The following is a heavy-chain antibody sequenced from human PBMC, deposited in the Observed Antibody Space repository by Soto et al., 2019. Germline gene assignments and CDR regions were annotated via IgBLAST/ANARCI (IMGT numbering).Heavy chain of an antibody. V-gene: IGHV1-18*01. CDR1: GYTFTSYG. Sequence: ASVKVSCKASGYTFTSYGISWVRQAPGQGLEWMGWISAYNGNTNYAQKLQGRVTMTTDTSTSTAYMELRSLRSDDTAVYYCARERPAYCSGGSCYGPFDFWGQGILGTVSS. D-gene: IGHD2-15*01. J-gene: IGHJ4*02. CDR3: ARERPAYCSGGSCYGPFDF. CDR2: ISAYNGNT.